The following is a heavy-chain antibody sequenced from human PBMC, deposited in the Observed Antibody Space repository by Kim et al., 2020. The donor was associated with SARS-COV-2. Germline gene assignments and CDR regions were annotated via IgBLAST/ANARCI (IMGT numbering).Heavy chain of an antibody. D-gene: IGHD6-13*01. CDR1: GFTFSSYA. CDR2: ISGSGGST. J-gene: IGHJ5*02. Sequence: GGSLRLSCAASGFTFSSYAMSWVRQAPGKGLEWVSAISGSGGSTYYADSVKGRFTISRDNSKNTLYLQMNSLRAEDTAVYYCAKIKLRIAAAGNWFDPWGQGTLVTVSS. V-gene: IGHV3-23*01. CDR3: AKIKLRIAAAGNWFDP.